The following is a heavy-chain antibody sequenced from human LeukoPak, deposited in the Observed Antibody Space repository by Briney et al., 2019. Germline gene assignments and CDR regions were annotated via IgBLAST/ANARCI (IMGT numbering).Heavy chain of an antibody. CDR1: GGSISSGDYY. D-gene: IGHD3-9*01. J-gene: IGHJ6*02. CDR2: IYYSGST. CDR3: AREGRYFGYYYYYGMDV. V-gene: IGHV4-30-4*01. Sequence: SETLSLTCTVSGGSISSGDYYWSWIRQPPGKGLEWIGYIYYSGSTYYNPSLKSRVTISVDTSKNQFSLKLSSVTAADTAVCYCAREGRYFGYYYYYGMDVWGQGTTVTVSS.